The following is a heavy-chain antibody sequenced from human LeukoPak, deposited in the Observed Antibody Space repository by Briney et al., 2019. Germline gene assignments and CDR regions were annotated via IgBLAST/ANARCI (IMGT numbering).Heavy chain of an antibody. D-gene: IGHD3-10*01. J-gene: IGHJ4*02. CDR2: IGNSGDYM. Sequence: GGSLRLSCAASGVSFSTYSKNWVRQAPGKGLEWVSSIGNSGDYMYYADSLKGRFTISRDNAKNSLYLQMSSLRAEDTAVYYCARANYGSGTYYVDYWGQGTLVTVSS. CDR1: GVSFSTYS. CDR3: ARANYGSGTYYVDY. V-gene: IGHV3-21*01.